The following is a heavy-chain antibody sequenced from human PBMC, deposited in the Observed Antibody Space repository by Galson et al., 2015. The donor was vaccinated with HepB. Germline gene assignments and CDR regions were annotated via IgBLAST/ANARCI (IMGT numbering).Heavy chain of an antibody. V-gene: IGHV3-30-3*01. J-gene: IGHJ4*02. CDR1: GFTFSSYA. D-gene: IGHD6-19*01. CDR2: ISYDGSNK. CDR3: ARDGRSSGWYAPPHN. Sequence: SLRLSCAASGFTFSSYAMHWVRQAPGKGLEWVAVISYDGSNKYYADSVKGRFTISRDNSKNTLYLQMNSLRAEDTAVYYCARDGRSSGWYAPPHNWGQGTLVTVSS.